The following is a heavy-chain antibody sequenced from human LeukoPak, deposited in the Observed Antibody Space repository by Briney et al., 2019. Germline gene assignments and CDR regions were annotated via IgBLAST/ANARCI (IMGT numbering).Heavy chain of an antibody. CDR3: ARDGYYDRSGSAGFQH. J-gene: IGHJ1*01. CDR2: INPNSGGT. Sequence: GASVKVSCKASGYTFTGYYMHWVRQAPGQGLEWMGWINPNSGGTNYAQKFQGRVTMTRDTSISTAYMELSRLRSDDTAVYYCARDGYYDRSGSAGFQHWGQGTLVTVSS. V-gene: IGHV1-2*02. D-gene: IGHD3-22*01. CDR1: GYTFTGYY.